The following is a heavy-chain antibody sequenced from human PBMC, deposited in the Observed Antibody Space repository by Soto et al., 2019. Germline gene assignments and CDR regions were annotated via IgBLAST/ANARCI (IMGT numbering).Heavy chain of an antibody. CDR2: ISAYNGST. D-gene: IGHD2-8*01. CDR1: GYTFTSYG. V-gene: IGHV1-18*01. Sequence: QVQLVQSGAEVKKPGASVKVSCKASGYTFTSYGISWVRQAPGQGLEWMGWISAYNGSTNYAQKLQGRVTMTTDRSTSTAYMERRRLRSDGTAVYYCARVMRSNYYYYDGMDVWGQGTTVTVSS. CDR3: ARVMRSNYYYYDGMDV. J-gene: IGHJ6*02.